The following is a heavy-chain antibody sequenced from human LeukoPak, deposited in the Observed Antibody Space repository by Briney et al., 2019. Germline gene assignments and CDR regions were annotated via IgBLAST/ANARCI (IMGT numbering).Heavy chain of an antibody. Sequence: PSETLSLTCPVSGGSITSRNHHWAWIRQAAGKGLEWIGSIYYSGDSYHNPSLKSRASISVETSKNQFSLKMTSVTAADTAVYYCARQFGSYGQGYFDYWGQGTLVTVSS. D-gene: IGHD5-18*01. CDR2: IYYSGDS. CDR1: GGSITSRNHH. V-gene: IGHV4-39*01. CDR3: ARQFGSYGQGYFDY. J-gene: IGHJ4*02.